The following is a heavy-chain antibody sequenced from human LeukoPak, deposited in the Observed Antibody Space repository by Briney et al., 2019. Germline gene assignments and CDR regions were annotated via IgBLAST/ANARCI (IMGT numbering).Heavy chain of an antibody. CDR2: ISSSGSTI. CDR3: AKDEGKWELLFLL. J-gene: IGHJ4*02. V-gene: IGHV3-48*03. CDR1: GFTFSSYE. D-gene: IGHD1-26*01. Sequence: GGSLRLSCAASGFTFSSYEMNWVRQAPGKGLEWVSYISSSGSTIYYADSVKGRFTISRDNSKNTLYLQMNSLRAEDTAVYYCAKDEGKWELLFLLWGQGTLVTVSS.